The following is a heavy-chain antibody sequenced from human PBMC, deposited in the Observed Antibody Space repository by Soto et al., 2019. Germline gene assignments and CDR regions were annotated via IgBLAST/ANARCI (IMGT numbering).Heavy chain of an antibody. CDR3: AKMGYYDSSGYAHDAFDI. CDR1: GFTFSSYA. D-gene: IGHD3-22*01. CDR2: ISGSGGST. V-gene: IGHV3-23*01. J-gene: IGHJ3*02. Sequence: GSLRLSCAASGFTFSSYAMSWVRQAPGKGLEWVSAISGSGGSTYYADSVKGRFTISRDNSKNTLYLQMNSLRAEDTAVYYCAKMGYYDSSGYAHDAFDIWGQGTMVTVSS.